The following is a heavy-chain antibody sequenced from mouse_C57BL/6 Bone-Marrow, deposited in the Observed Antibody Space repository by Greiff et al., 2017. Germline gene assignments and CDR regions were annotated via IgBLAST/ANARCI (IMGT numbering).Heavy chain of an antibody. V-gene: IGHV14-3*01. D-gene: IGHD2-5*01. CDR1: GFHIKNTY. CDR2: IDPANGNT. CDR3: ARMGYSKGGNY. J-gene: IGHJ2*01. Sequence: EVKLVESVAELVRPGASVKLSCTASGFHIKNTYMHWVKQRPEQGLEWIGRIDPANGNTKYAPKFQGKATITADTSSNTAYLQLSSLTSEDTAIYYCARMGYSKGGNYWGQGTTLTVSS.